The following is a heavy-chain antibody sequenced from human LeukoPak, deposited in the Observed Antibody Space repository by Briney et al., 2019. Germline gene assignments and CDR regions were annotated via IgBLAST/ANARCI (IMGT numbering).Heavy chain of an antibody. CDR2: ISKSGAST. V-gene: IGHV3-23*01. D-gene: IGHD3-9*01. CDR3: AKDAGGTSYYPFDY. CDR1: GFTFSSFA. Sequence: GGSLRLYCAASGFTFSSFAMSWVRRPPGKGLQWVSAISKSGASTDYADSVKGRFTISRDNSKSTLYLQMNSLRAGDTAIYYCAKDAGGTSYYPFDYWGQGTPVTVSS. J-gene: IGHJ4*02.